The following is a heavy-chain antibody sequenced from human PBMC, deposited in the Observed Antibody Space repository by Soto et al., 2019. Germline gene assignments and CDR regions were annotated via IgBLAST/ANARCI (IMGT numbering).Heavy chain of an antibody. CDR3: AIQIYDSDTCPNFRYYFDS. CDR2: IDPSDSQT. D-gene: IGHD3-22*01. V-gene: IGHV5-10-1*01. CDR1: GYSFAGYW. Sequence: PGESLKISCKGSGYSFAGYWITWVRQKPGKGLEWMGRIDPSDSQTYYSPSFRGHVTISVTKSITTVFLQWSSLRASDTAMYYCAIQIYDSDTCPNFRYYFDSWGKGTPVTDS. J-gene: IGHJ4*02.